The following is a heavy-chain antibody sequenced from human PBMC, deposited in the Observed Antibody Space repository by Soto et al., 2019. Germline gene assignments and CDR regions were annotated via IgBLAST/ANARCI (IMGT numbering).Heavy chain of an antibody. CDR1: GGSFSSYA. CDR2: IIPMSATR. Sequence: QVQLVQSGAEVKKPGSSVKVSCKAPGGSFSSYAINWVRQAPGQGLEWMGGIIPMSATRTYAQKFQDRVTITADESSTPVYMELSILQSEDTAVYYCARPIRYYDVWRDYPPFDYWGQGTLVTVSS. V-gene: IGHV1-69*01. CDR3: ARPIRYYDVWRDYPPFDY. D-gene: IGHD3-3*01. J-gene: IGHJ4*02.